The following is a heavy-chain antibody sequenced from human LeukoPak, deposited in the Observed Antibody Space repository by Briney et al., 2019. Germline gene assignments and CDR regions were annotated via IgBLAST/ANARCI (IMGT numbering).Heavy chain of an antibody. CDR3: AKDYRYCTSTSCYGDDAFDI. CDR2: ISSGGSYI. J-gene: IGHJ3*02. Sequence: GGSLRLSCAASGFTFSDYSMNWVRQAPGTGLECVSSISSGGSYIYYADSVKGRFTISRDNAKNSLYLQMSSLRAEDTAVYYCAKDYRYCTSTSCYGDDAFDIWGQGTLVTVSS. V-gene: IGHV3-21*04. D-gene: IGHD2-2*01. CDR1: GFTFSDYS.